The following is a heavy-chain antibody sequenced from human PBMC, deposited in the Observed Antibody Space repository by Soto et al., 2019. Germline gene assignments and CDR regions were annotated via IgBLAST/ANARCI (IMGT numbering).Heavy chain of an antibody. J-gene: IGHJ4*02. V-gene: IGHV3-30-3*01. D-gene: IGHD4-17*01. CDR1: GFTFSSFS. CDR3: AGVYDGGNSVNNY. Sequence: PGGSLRLSCAVSGFTFSSFSMSWVRQAPGKGLEWVAATSYDGINKYYADSVKGRFIISRDNSKNTLDLLLNTLRAEDTAVYYCAGVYDGGNSVNNYWGQGTPVIVSS. CDR2: TSYDGINK.